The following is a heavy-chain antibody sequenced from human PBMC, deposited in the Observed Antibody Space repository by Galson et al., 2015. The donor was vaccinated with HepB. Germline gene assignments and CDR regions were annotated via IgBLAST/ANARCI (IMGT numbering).Heavy chain of an antibody. Sequence: SETLSLTCTVSGGSISTYYWSWIRQSPGKGLEWIGCIYYSGFANYNPSLKSRVTISVDTPKDQFSLELTSVTAADTAVYYCARNGRRRSHYHYYYIDVWGKGTTVTVSS. CDR1: GGSISTYY. J-gene: IGHJ6*03. V-gene: IGHV4-59*01. CDR3: ARNGRRRSHYHYYYIDV. CDR2: IYYSGFA.